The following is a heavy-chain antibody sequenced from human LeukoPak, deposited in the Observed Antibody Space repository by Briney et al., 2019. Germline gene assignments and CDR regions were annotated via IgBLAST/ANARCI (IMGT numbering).Heavy chain of an antibody. J-gene: IGHJ6*02. Sequence: PETLSLTCTVSGGSISSSSYYWGWIRQPPGKGLEWIGSIYYSGSTYYNPSLKSRVTISVDTSKNQFSLKLSSVTAADTAVYYCARCVEEYHLSMDVWGQGTTVTVSS. CDR1: GGSISSSSYY. V-gene: IGHV4-39*07. CDR3: ARCVEEYHLSMDV. D-gene: IGHD2-2*01. CDR2: IYYSGST.